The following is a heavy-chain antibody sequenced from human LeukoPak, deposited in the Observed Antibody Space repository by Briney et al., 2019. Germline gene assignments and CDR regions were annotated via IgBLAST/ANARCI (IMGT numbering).Heavy chain of an antibody. CDR3: ARDAPSGAHDY. D-gene: IGHD2-8*02. J-gene: IGHJ4*02. Sequence: PSETLSLTCTVSGGSISSYYWSWIRQPPGKGLEWIGSIYYSGSTYYNPSLKSRVTISVDTSKNQFSLKLRSVTAADTAVYYCARDAPSGAHDYWGQGTLVTVSS. CDR1: GGSISSYY. CDR2: IYYSGST. V-gene: IGHV4-39*07.